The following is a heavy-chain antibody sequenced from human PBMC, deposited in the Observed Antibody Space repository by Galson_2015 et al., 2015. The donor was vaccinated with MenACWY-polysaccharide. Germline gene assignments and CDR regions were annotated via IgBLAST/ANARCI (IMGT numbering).Heavy chain of an antibody. J-gene: IGHJ4*02. CDR2: ISSTGDSI. Sequence: SLRLSCATSGFTFSSNAMSWVRQAPGKGLKWVSAISSTGDSIRYADSVKGRFTISRDASKNTLYLQMSSLRAEDTALYYCAISRGFSSGWKYFDYWGQGTLVTVSA. V-gene: IGHV3-23*01. D-gene: IGHD6-19*01. CDR3: AISRGFSSGWKYFDY. CDR1: GFTFSSNA.